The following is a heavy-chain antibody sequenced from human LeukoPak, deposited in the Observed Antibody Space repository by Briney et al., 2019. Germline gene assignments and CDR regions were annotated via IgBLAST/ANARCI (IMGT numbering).Heavy chain of an antibody. CDR2: INPYNGNT. Sequence: ASVNVSCKASGYTFTSYGISWVRQAPGQGLEWMGWINPYNGNTNYAQKLQGRVTITADESTSTAYMELSSLRSEDTAVYSCARENFITMVRGVINWFDPWGQGTLVTVSS. J-gene: IGHJ5*02. CDR1: GYTFTSYG. V-gene: IGHV1-18*01. CDR3: ARENFITMVRGVINWFDP. D-gene: IGHD3-10*01.